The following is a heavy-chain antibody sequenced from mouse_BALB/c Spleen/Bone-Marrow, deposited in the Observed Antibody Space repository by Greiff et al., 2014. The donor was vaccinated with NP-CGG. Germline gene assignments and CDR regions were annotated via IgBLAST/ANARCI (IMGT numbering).Heavy chain of an antibody. CDR3: TIYRCDEDAMDY. CDR2: IYPGNSEI. D-gene: IGHD2-12*01. CDR1: GYSFTSYW. J-gene: IGHJ4*01. Sequence: VQLQQSGTVLPRPGTSVRMSCKASGYSFTSYWMHRVKQRPGQGLEWIGAIYPGNSEISYNQKFKGKAKLTAVTSASTAYMELSSLTNEDSAVYYCTIYRCDEDAMDYWGQGTSVTVSS. V-gene: IGHV1-5*01.